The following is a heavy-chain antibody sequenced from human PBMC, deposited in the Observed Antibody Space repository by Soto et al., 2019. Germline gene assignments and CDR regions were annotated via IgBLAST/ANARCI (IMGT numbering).Heavy chain of an antibody. J-gene: IGHJ6*04. CDR1: GGTFSSYA. CDR2: IIPIFGTA. Sequence: SVKVSCKASGGTFSSYAISWVRQAPGQGLEWMGGIIPIFGTANYAQKFQGRVTITADESTSTAYMELSSLRSEDTAVHYCERGSDMAAVGRGYNYYCGMDVWGKVARDSVSS. V-gene: IGHV1-69*13. CDR3: ERGSDMAAVGRGYNYYCGMDV. D-gene: IGHD6-19*01.